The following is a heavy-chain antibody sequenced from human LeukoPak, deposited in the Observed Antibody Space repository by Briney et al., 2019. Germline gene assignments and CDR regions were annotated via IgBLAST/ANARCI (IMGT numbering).Heavy chain of an antibody. Sequence: GGSLRLSCAASGFTFSSYTMHWVRQAPGKGLEWVAVISYDETNTYYAASVKGRFTISRDNAKNSLYLQMNSLRAEDTAVYYCARGFPDSSGYDYWGQGTLVTVSS. CDR3: ARGFPDSSGYDY. D-gene: IGHD3-22*01. CDR1: GFTFSSYT. V-gene: IGHV3-30-3*01. J-gene: IGHJ4*02. CDR2: ISYDETNT.